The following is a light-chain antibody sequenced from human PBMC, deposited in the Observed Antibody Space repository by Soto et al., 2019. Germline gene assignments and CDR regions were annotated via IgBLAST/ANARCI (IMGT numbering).Light chain of an antibody. CDR3: SAYAGSNDFVV. Sequence: QSALTQPPSASGSPGQSVTISCTGTSSDVGNYNYVSWYQQHPGKAPKLVIYEFNKRPSGVPDRFSGSKSGNTASLTVSGLQAEDEADYFCSAYAGSNDFVVFGGGTKVTAL. CDR2: EFN. CDR1: SSDVGNYNY. J-gene: IGLJ2*01. V-gene: IGLV2-8*01.